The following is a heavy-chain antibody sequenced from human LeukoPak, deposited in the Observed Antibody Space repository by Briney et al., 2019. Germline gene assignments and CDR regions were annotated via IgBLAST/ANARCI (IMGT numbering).Heavy chain of an antibody. J-gene: IGHJ4*02. V-gene: IGHV4-34*01. D-gene: IGHD3-22*01. CDR3: AEYYDSSGYYFDY. CDR2: INHSGST. Sequence: SETLSLTCAVYGGSFSGYYWSWIRQPPGKGLEWIGEINHSGSTNYNPSLKSRVTISVDTSKNQFSLKLSSVTAADTAVYYCAEYYDSSGYYFDYWSQGTLVAVSS. CDR1: GGSFSGYY.